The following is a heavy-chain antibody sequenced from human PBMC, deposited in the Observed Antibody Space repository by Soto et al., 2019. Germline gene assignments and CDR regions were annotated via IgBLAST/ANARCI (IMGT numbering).Heavy chain of an antibody. Sequence: QVHLLQSGAEVKKPGASVKVSCKSSGYTFINYGISWVRQAPGQGLEWMGWISAYNGDTNYPQKLQGRVTLTTDASASTAYMELRSLRSDDTAVYYCANSLPSVTYYHYYYMDVGGKGTTVTVSS. J-gene: IGHJ6*03. D-gene: IGHD2-2*01. CDR3: ANSLPSVTYYHYYYMDV. CDR1: GYTFINYG. V-gene: IGHV1-18*01. CDR2: ISAYNGDT.